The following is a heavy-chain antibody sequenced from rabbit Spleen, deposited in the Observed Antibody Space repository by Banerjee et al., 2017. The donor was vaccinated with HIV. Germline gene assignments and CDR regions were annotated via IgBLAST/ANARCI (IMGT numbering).Heavy chain of an antibody. V-gene: IGHV1S7*01. Sequence: QLEESGGGLVKPEGSLTLTCKASGVSFSSGYDMCWVRQAPGKGLEWIGYIDPVFGSAYYASWVNGRFSISRENTQNTVSLQLNSLTAADTATYFCARGGGLWGPGTLVTVS. CDR2: IDPVFGSA. J-gene: IGHJ4*01. CDR1: GVSFSSGYD. CDR3: ARGGGL.